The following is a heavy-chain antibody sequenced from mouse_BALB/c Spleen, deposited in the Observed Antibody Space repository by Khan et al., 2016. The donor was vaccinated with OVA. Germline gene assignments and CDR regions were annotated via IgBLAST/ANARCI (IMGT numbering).Heavy chain of an antibody. V-gene: IGHV5-6*01. CDR2: MSSGGDYT. CDR1: GFTFSSYS. D-gene: IGHD4-1*01. CDR3: ASHLTGSFAY. Sequence: EVQVVESGGDLVKPGGSLKLSCAASGFTFSSYSMSWVRQIPDKRLEWVATMSSGGDYTYYPDSVKGRFTISRDNAKNTLYLQMSSLKSEDTAMYYGASHLTGSFAYWGQGTLVTVSA. J-gene: IGHJ3*01.